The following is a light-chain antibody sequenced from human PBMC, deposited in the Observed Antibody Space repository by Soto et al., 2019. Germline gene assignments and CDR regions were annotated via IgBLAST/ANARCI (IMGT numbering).Light chain of an antibody. CDR2: QDS. CDR3: KAWDSSTYV. Sequence: SYELTQPPSVSVSPGQTASITCSGEKLGDKYACWYQQKPGQSPVLVIYQDSKRPSGIPERFSGSNSGNTATLTISGTQAMDEADYYCKAWDSSTYVFGTGTKVTVL. V-gene: IGLV3-1*01. J-gene: IGLJ1*01. CDR1: KLGDKY.